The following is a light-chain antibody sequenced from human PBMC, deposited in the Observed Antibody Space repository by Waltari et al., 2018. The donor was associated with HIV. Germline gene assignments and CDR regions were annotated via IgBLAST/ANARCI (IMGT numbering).Light chain of an antibody. V-gene: IGKV1-39*01. J-gene: IGKJ4*01. CDR1: QYVNMY. Sequence: DIYIIQSPSSLSASIGDPLTITCQTSQYVNMYLNWYQQKPGKAPSLLIFAASTLHTGVPSRFSASASGTTFSLAISSLQPDDIATYYCQQTFTTPLTFGAGTKVEI. CDR3: QQTFTTPLT. CDR2: AAS.